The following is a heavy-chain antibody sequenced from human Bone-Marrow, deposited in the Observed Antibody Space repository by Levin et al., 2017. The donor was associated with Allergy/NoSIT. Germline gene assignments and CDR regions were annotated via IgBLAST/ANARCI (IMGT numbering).Heavy chain of an antibody. CDR1: GGTFSSYA. Sequence: KISCKASGGTFSSYAISWVRQAPGQGLEWMGGIIPIFGTANYAQKFQGRVTITADESTSTAYMELSSLRSEDTAVYYCARVISPFIDVRRVPLDLWGQGTLVTVSS. CDR3: ARVISPFIDVRRVPLDL. CDR2: IIPIFGTA. V-gene: IGHV1-69*01. J-gene: IGHJ5*02. D-gene: IGHD3-10*02.